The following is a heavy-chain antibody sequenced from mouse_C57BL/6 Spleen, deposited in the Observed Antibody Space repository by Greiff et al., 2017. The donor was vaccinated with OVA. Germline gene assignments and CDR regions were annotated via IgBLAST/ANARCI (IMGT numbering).Heavy chain of an antibody. CDR2: INPNNGGT. Sequence: EVQLVESGPELVKPGASVKMSCKASGYTFTDYNMHWVKQSHGKSLEWIGYINPNNGGTSYNQKFKGKATLTVNKSSSTAYMELRSLTSEDSAVYYCARGFYYDYDGYAMDYWGQGTSVTVSS. CDR3: ARGFYYDYDGYAMDY. D-gene: IGHD2-4*01. V-gene: IGHV1-22*01. CDR1: GYTFTDYN. J-gene: IGHJ4*01.